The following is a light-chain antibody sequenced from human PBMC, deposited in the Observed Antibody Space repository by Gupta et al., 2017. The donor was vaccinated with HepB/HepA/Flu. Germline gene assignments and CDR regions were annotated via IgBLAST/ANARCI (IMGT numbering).Light chain of an antibody. V-gene: IGLV1-40*01. CDR2: GNS. J-gene: IGLJ2*01. Sequence: SVLTPPPSVSGAPGPRVTISCTGSSSNIGEGYDVHWYQQLPGTAPKLLIYGNSNRPSGGPARFSGSKSGTSAALAITGLQAEEETDYYGQSYDSSRSGSAVFGGGTKLTVL. CDR1: SSNIGEGYD. CDR3: QSYDSSRSGSAV.